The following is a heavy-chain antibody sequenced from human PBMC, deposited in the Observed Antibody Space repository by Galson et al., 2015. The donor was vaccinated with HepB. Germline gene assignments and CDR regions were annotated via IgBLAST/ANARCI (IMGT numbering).Heavy chain of an antibody. CDR2: IIPILGIA. D-gene: IGHD4-17*01. V-gene: IGHV1-69*02. J-gene: IGHJ3*02. CDR3: ARRPTTDDAFDI. Sequence: SVKVSCKASGGTFSSYTISWVRQAPGQGLEWMGRIIPILGIANYAQKFLGRVTITADKSTSTAYMELSSLRSEDTAVYYCARRPTTDDAFDIWGQGTMVTVSS. CDR1: GGTFSSYT.